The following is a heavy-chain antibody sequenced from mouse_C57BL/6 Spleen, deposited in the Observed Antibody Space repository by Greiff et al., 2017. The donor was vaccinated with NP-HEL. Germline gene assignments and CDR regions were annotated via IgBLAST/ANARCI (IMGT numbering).Heavy chain of an antibody. Sequence: QVQLKQSGAELVKPGASVKISCKASGYAFSSYWMNWVKQRPGKGLEWIGQIYPGDGDTNYNGKFKGKATLTADKSSSTAYMQLSSLTSEDSAVYFCASGRYGSTWFAYWGKGTLVTVSA. CDR2: IYPGDGDT. CDR3: ASGRYGSTWFAY. D-gene: IGHD1-1*01. V-gene: IGHV1-80*01. CDR1: GYAFSSYW. J-gene: IGHJ3*01.